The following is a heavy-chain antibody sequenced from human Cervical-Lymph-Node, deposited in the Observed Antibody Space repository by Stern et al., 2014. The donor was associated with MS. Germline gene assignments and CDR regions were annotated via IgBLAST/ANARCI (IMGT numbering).Heavy chain of an antibody. D-gene: IGHD6-13*01. CDR1: GYTFTTYD. J-gene: IGHJ4*02. CDR3: ARGITAGVDY. CDR2: RSPKSGNT. V-gene: IGHV1-8*01. Sequence: VQLLESGAEVKNPGASVKVSCKASGYTFTTYDINWMRQAPGHGLEWMGWRSPKSGNTGYAHKFQGRVTMTRDTSTSTSYMELSSLRSEDTAVYYCARGITAGVDYWGQGTLVTVSS.